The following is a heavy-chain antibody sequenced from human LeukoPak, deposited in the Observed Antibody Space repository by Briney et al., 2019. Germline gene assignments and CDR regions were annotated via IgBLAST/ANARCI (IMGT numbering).Heavy chain of an antibody. D-gene: IGHD5-12*01. V-gene: IGHV4-39*01. CDR2: IYYSGST. J-gene: IGHJ4*02. CDR3: ARHLYGGYVVDY. CDR1: GGSISSSSYY. Sequence: SKTLSPTGTVSGGSISSSSYYWGWIRQPPGKGLEWIGSIYYSGSTYYNPSLKSRVTISVDTSKNQFSLKLSSVTAADTAVYYCARHLYGGYVVDYWGQGTLVTVSS.